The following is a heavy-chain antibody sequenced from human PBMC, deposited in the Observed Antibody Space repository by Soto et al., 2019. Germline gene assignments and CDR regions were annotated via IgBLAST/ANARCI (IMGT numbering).Heavy chain of an antibody. CDR2: SNTGSSNT. J-gene: IGHJ4*02. Sequence: QFALVQSGADVKEPGASVRISCEASGYTFTRYGIHWVRQAPGQRLEWMGWSNTGSSNTRYSPGFQARVTISRDTSASTAYMDLTSLRSEDTAVYYCARARPTAGYIYFGQWGQGTLVTVSS. V-gene: IGHV1-3*04. CDR3: ARARPTAGYIYFGQ. D-gene: IGHD3-9*01. CDR1: GYTFTRYG.